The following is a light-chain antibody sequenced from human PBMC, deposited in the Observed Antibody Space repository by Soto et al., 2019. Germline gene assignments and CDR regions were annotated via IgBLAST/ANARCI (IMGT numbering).Light chain of an antibody. CDR3: TSYSRYRVLV. V-gene: IGLV2-14*01. CDR2: EVS. CDR1: SSDIGAYKY. J-gene: IGLJ3*02. Sequence: QSVLTQPASLSGSPGQSITISCTGTSSDIGAYKYVSWYQQHPGKAPKLIIFEVSNRPSGVSDRFSGSNSGNTASLTISGLQAEDEADYYCTSYSRYRVLVFGGGTKVTVL.